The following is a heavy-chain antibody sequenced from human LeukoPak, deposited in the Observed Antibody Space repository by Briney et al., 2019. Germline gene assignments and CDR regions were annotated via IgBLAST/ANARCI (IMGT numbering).Heavy chain of an antibody. J-gene: IGHJ5*02. V-gene: IGHV3-74*01. Sequence: GGSLRLSCAASGFTFSSYWMHWVRQAPGKGLVWVSRINSDGSSTSYADSVKGRFTISRDNAKNTLYLQMNSLRAEDTAVYYCATFRYCSGGSCYSPPWGQGTLVTVSS. D-gene: IGHD2-15*01. CDR3: ATFRYCSGGSCYSPP. CDR2: INSDGSST. CDR1: GFTFSSYW.